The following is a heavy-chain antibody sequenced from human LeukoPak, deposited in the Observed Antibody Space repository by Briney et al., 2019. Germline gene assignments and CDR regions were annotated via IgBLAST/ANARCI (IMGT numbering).Heavy chain of an antibody. CDR1: GFIVSSNY. J-gene: IGHJ4*02. D-gene: IGHD3-10*01. CDR2: IYSGGTT. Sequence: GGSLRLSCAASGFIVSSNYMSWVRQPPGKGLAWVSVIYSGGTTYYADSVKGRFTISRDDSKNTVFLQMNRLRAEDTAVYYCARGGEDSPLWFEPKQYYFDCWGQGALVTVSS. V-gene: IGHV3-53*01. CDR3: ARGGEDSPLWFEPKQYYFDC.